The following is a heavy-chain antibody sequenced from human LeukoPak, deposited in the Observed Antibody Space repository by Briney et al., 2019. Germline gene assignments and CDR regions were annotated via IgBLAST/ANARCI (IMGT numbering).Heavy chain of an antibody. V-gene: IGHV1-69*05. CDR2: IIPIFGTA. CDR3: ARDRFVDGAFDI. Sequence: SVKVSCKVSGGTFSSYAISWVRQAPGQGLEWRGGIIPIFGTANYAQKFQGRVTITTDESTSTAYMELSSLRSEDTAVYYCARDRFVDGAFDIWGQGTMVTVSS. CDR1: GGTFSSYA. J-gene: IGHJ3*02. D-gene: IGHD3-16*01.